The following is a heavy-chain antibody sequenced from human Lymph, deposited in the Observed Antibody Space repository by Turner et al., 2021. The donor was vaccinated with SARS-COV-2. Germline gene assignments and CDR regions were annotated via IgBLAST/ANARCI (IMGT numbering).Heavy chain of an antibody. CDR3: ARGFDY. V-gene: IGHV4-59*01. J-gene: IGHJ4*02. Sequence: QVQLQESGPGVVQPSETLSPTCTVSGASISNSYWSWIRPPPGKGLEWIGYICYSGSTNDNPSLKCLVTIAVDTSKNQFSLKLISVTAADTAVYYCARGFDYWGQGTLVTVSS. CDR2: ICYSGST. CDR1: GASISNSY.